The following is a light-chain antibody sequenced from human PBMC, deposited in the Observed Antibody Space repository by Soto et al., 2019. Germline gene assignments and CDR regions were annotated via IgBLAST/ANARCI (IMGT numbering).Light chain of an antibody. V-gene: IGLV2-23*02. CDR1: SSDVGSYNL. CDR2: EVT. J-gene: IGLJ1*01. Sequence: QSALTQPASVSGSPGQSITISCPGTSSDVGSYNLVSWYQQHPGTAPKLMISEVTKRPSGVSNRFSGSKSGNTASLTISGLQAEDEADYYCCSYARSHYDFGPGTKVTVL. CDR3: CSYARSHYD.